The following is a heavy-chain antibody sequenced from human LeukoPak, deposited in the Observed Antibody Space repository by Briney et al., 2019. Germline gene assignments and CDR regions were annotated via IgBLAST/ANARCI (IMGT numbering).Heavy chain of an antibody. CDR3: ARDRPIGGVGATTTPPTPFDY. Sequence: GASVKVSCKASGYTFTGYYMHWVRQAPGQGLEWMGGIIPIFGTANYAQKFQGRVTITADESTSTAYMELSSLRSEDTAVYYCARDRPIGGVGATTTPPTPFDYWGQGTLVTVSS. D-gene: IGHD1-26*01. J-gene: IGHJ4*02. V-gene: IGHV1-69*13. CDR1: GYTFTGYY. CDR2: IIPIFGTA.